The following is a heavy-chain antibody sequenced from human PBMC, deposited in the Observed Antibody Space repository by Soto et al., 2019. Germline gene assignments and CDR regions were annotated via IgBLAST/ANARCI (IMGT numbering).Heavy chain of an antibody. CDR2: IIPISGTI. CDR3: ASRERVDAFDV. V-gene: IGHV1-69*01. J-gene: IGHJ3*01. CDR1: GGTFSTYG. D-gene: IGHD1-26*01. Sequence: QVQLVQSGAEVKKPGSSVKVSCKASGGTFSTYGITWVRQASGQGLEWMGGIIPISGTIKFAQKFQGRLTITPDESTSTVYMELSSLTSEATAVYYCASRERVDAFDVWGQGTMVTVSS.